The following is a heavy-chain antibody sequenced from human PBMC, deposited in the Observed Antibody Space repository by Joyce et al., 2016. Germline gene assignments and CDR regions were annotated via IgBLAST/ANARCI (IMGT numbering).Heavy chain of an antibody. CDR3: ARGGIVVLPAASLNYYYYYGMDV. Sequence: QVQLVQSGAEVKKPGASVTVSCKASGYTFTGYYMHWVRQAPGQGREWMGWINPNSGGTNYAQKFQGRVTMTRDTSISTAYMELSRLRSDDTAVYYCARGGIVVLPAASLNYYYYYGMDVWGQGTTVTVSS. CDR2: INPNSGGT. J-gene: IGHJ6*02. D-gene: IGHD2-2*01. V-gene: IGHV1-2*02. CDR1: GYTFTGYY.